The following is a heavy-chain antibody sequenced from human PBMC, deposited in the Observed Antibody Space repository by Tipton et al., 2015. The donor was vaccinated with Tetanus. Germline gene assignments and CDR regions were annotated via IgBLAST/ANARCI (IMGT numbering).Heavy chain of an antibody. CDR1: GFTLRSYS. V-gene: IGHV3-48*04. D-gene: IGHD2-21*02. Sequence: SLRLSCIASGFTLRSYSMNWVRQAPGKGLEWISYISTTSNTIYYADSVKGRFTISRDNAKNSLYLQMISLRAEDTAVYSCARGMAEASNCGGDCYSDYWGQGTLVTVSS. CDR2: ISTTSNTI. CDR3: ARGMAEASNCGGDCYSDY. J-gene: IGHJ4*02.